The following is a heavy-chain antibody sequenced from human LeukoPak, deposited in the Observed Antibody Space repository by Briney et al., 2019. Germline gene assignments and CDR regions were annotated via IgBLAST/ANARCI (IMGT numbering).Heavy chain of an antibody. J-gene: IGHJ4*02. V-gene: IGHV4-39*01. Sequence: KPSETLSLTCTVSGGSISSSSYYWGWIRQPPGKGLEWIGSIYYSGSTYYNPSLKSRVTISVDTSKNQFSLKLSSVTAADTAVYYCARRDDKWEPFDYWGQGTLVTVSS. D-gene: IGHD1-26*01. CDR3: ARRDDKWEPFDY. CDR2: IYYSGST. CDR1: GGSISSSSYY.